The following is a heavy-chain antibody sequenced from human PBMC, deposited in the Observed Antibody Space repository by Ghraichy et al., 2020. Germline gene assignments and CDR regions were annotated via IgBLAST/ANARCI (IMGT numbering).Heavy chain of an antibody. Sequence: GGSLKLSCAASGFTFSAYGMHWVRQAPGKLLEWVAIISYDGSNKYYADSVKGRFTISRDNSKNTLYLQMNSLRAEDTDVYYCAKDNEAYCGGECYSPDAFDIWGQGTMVTVSS. CDR2: ISYDGSNK. CDR1: GFTFSAYG. J-gene: IGHJ3*02. D-gene: IGHD2-21*01. CDR3: AKDNEAYCGGECYSPDAFDI. V-gene: IGHV3-30*18.